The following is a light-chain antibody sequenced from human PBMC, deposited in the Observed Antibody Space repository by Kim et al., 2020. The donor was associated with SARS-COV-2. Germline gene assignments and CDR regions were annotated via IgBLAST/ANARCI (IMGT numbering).Light chain of an antibody. CDR3: QQYDNLPLT. CDR1: QDISNY. V-gene: IGKV1-33*01. CDR2: DVF. J-gene: IGKJ4*01. Sequence: DIQMTQSPSSLSASVGDRVTITCQASQDISNYLNWYQQKPGKAPKLLIYDVFNLETGVPSRFSGSGSGTGFTFTISSLQPEDIATYYCQQYDNLPLTFGGGTKVDIK.